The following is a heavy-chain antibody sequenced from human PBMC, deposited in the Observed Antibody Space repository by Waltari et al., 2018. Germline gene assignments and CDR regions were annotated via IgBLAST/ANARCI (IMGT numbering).Heavy chain of an antibody. J-gene: IGHJ5*02. CDR3: ARGRITNSNAFDP. CDR1: GDPISRDTYW. V-gene: IGHV4-61*02. Sequence: VQLQESGPGLVAPSQTLSLTCTVFGDPISRDTYWWAWIRQPAGKGLECIGRVYTGGSIDYNPSLRSRLTISVDSPKNQFSLKLTSVTAADTVVYYCARGRITNSNAFDPWGQGTLVIVSS. D-gene: IGHD1-20*01. CDR2: VYTGGSI.